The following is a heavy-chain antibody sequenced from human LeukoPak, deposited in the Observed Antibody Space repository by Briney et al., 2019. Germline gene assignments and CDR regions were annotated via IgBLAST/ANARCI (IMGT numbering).Heavy chain of an antibody. CDR3: AREAYSSSWYGYFQH. J-gene: IGHJ1*01. V-gene: IGHV1-69*05. CDR2: IIPIFGTA. Sequence: SVKVSCKASGGTFSSYAISWVRQAPGQGREWMGRIIPIFGTANYAQKFQGRVTITTDESTSTAYMELSSLRSEDTAVYYCAREAYSSSWYGYFQHWGQGTLVTVSS. CDR1: GGTFSSYA. D-gene: IGHD6-13*01.